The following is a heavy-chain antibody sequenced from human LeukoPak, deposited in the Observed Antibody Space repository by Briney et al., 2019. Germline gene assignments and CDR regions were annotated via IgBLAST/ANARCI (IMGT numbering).Heavy chain of an antibody. D-gene: IGHD3-3*01. Sequence: ASVKVSCKASGYTFTGYYMHWVRQAPGQGLEWMGWINPNSGGTNYAQKFQGRVTMTRDTSISTAYMELSRLRSDDTAVYYCARDYDFWSGTDQTPSVPQNYFDYWGQGTLVTVSS. V-gene: IGHV1-2*02. CDR1: GYTFTGYY. CDR3: ARDYDFWSGTDQTPSVPQNYFDY. J-gene: IGHJ4*02. CDR2: INPNSGGT.